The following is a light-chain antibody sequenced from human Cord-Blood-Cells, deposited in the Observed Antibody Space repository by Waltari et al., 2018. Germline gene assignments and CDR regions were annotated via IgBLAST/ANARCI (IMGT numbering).Light chain of an antibody. CDR3: CSYAGSYTF. V-gene: IGLV2-11*01. CDR2: DVS. Sequence: QSALTQPRSVSGSPGQSVTISCTGTSSDVGGYNYVSWYQQHPGKAPKLMIYDVSKRPSGVPDRFAGSKSGNTASLTISRRQAEDEADYYCCSYAGSYTFFGTGTKVTVL. J-gene: IGLJ1*01. CDR1: SSDVGGYNY.